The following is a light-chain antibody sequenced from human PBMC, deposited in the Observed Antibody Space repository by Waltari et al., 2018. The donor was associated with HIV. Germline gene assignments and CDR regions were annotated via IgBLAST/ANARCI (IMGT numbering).Light chain of an antibody. Sequence: SYVLTQPPSVSVAPGQTARITCGGDNIGRKSAHWYQQKPGQAPVLVVHDDSDRPSGIPGRFAGSNAGNTATLTISRVEAGDEADYYCQVWDSSSDHCVFGGGTKLTVL. J-gene: IGLJ2*01. CDR2: DDS. CDR3: QVWDSSSDHCV. CDR1: NIGRKS. V-gene: IGLV3-21*02.